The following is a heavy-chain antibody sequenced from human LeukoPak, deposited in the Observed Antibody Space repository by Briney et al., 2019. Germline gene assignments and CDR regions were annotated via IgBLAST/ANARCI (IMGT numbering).Heavy chain of an antibody. Sequence: SETLSLTCAVYGGSFSGYYWSWIRQPPGKGLEWIGEINHSGSTNYNPSLKSRVTISVDTSKNQFSLKLSSVTAADTAVYYCARLSLRYFDGIYGDNWFDPWGQGTLVTVSS. CDR1: GGSFSGYY. D-gene: IGHD3-9*01. J-gene: IGHJ5*02. CDR3: ARLSLRYFDGIYGDNWFDP. V-gene: IGHV4-34*01. CDR2: INHSGST.